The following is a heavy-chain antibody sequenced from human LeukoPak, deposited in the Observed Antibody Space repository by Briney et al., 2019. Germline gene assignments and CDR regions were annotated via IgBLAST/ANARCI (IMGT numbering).Heavy chain of an antibody. J-gene: IGHJ6*04. Sequence: ASVKVSCKVSGYTLTELSMHWVRQAPGKGLEWMGGFDPEDGETIYAQKFPGRVTMTEDTSTDTAYMELSSLRSEDTAVYYCATDSGPTNGNYYYGMDVWGKGTTVTVSS. CDR1: GYTLTELS. V-gene: IGHV1-24*01. CDR3: ATDSGPTNGNYYYGMDV. CDR2: FDPEDGET. D-gene: IGHD5-12*01.